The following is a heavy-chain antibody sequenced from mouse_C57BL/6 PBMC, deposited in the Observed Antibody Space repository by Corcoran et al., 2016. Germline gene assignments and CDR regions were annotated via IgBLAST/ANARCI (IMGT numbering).Heavy chain of an antibody. Sequence: QVTLKESGPGILQSSQTLSLTCSFSGFSLSTSGMGVSWIRQPSGKGLEWLAHIYWDDDKHYNPSLKSRLTNSKDTSRNQVFLKITSVDTAETATYYCARRVITTLVAPYAMVYWGQGTSVTVS. CDR3: ARRVITTLVAPYAMVY. J-gene: IGHJ4*01. D-gene: IGHD1-1*01. V-gene: IGHV8-12*01. CDR2: IYWDDDK. CDR1: GFSLSTSGMG.